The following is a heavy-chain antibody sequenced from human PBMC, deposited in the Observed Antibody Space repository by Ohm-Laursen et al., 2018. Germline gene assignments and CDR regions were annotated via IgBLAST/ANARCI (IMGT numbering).Heavy chain of an antibody. D-gene: IGHD6-19*01. V-gene: IGHV3-30*18. Sequence: SLRLSCAASGFTFSSYGMHWVRQAPGKGLEWVAVISYDGSNKYYADSVKGRFTISRDNSKNTLYLQMNSLRAEDTAVYYCAKGYSSGWSPDYWGQGTLVTVSS. J-gene: IGHJ4*02. CDR1: GFTFSSYG. CDR3: AKGYSSGWSPDY. CDR2: ISYDGSNK.